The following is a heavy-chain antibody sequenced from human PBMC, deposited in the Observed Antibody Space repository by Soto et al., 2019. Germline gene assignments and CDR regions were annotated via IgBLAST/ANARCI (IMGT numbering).Heavy chain of an antibody. CDR2: ISYSGST. J-gene: IGHJ6*03. D-gene: IGHD1-26*01. Sequence: QVHLQESGPGLVKPSQTLSLTFTVSGGAVSSGDYYWGWIRQRPGEGLEWFGYISYSGSTYYNASLNSRLTISIDTSKNPYSLKLSTVTAADAAAYYCAREGDYYYMDVWGRGTTVAVSS. CDR3: AREGDYYYMDV. V-gene: IGHV4-31*03. CDR1: GGAVSSGDYY.